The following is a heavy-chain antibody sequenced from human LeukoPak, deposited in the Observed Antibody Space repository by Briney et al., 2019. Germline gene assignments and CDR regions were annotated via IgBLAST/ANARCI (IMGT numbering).Heavy chain of an antibody. CDR2: IKQDGSQK. CDR1: GFTFSSYW. Sequence: GGSLRLSCAASGFTFSSYWMNWVRQAPGKGLEWVANIKQDGSQKYYVDSVKGRFTISRDNARNSLYLQMNSLRAEDTAVYYCAKEIFRSNDYWGQGTLVTVSS. D-gene: IGHD3-3*01. CDR3: AKEIFRSNDY. J-gene: IGHJ4*02. V-gene: IGHV3-7*03.